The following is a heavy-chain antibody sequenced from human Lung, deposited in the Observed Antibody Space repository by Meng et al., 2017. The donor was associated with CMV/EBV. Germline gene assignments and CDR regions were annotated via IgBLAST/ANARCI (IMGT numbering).Heavy chain of an antibody. D-gene: IGHD3-9*01. Sequence: GESLKISCAASGFTFSVYNMNWVRQAPGKGLEWVSSISTSSTYKNYAEPLKGRFTISRDNSKNTLYLQMNGLRAEDTAVYYCAGHYDSQSALSYWGQGALVTVSS. CDR2: ISTSSTYK. V-gene: IGHV3-21*06. J-gene: IGHJ4*02. CDR1: GFTFSVYN. CDR3: AGHYDSQSALSY.